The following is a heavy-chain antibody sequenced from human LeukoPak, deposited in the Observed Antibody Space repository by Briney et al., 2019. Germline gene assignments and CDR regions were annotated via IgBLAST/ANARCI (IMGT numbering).Heavy chain of an antibody. Sequence: PGGSLRLSCAASGFTFSSYAMSWVRQAPGKGLEWVSAISGSGGSTYYADSVKGRFTISRDNSKNTLYLQMNSLRAEDTAVYYCAKAERIKTLKPRYHYDSSGYYYNYWGQGTLVTVSS. V-gene: IGHV3-23*01. CDR1: GFTFSSYA. J-gene: IGHJ4*02. D-gene: IGHD3-22*01. CDR3: AKAERIKTLKPRYHYDSSGYYYNY. CDR2: ISGSGGST.